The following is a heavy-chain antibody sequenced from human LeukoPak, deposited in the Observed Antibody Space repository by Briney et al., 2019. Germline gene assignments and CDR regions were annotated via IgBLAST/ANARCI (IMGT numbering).Heavy chain of an antibody. CDR2: IQQHGSET. Sequence: GGSLRLSCEGSGFTFSNYWMSWVRRASGKGLEWVANIQQHGSETYYGDSVKGRFTISRDNAKNSLYLQMNSLRAEDTAVYYCATYSSSNGREFQYWGQGTLVTVSS. CDR3: ATYSSSNGREFQY. V-gene: IGHV3-7*01. CDR1: GFTFSNYW. D-gene: IGHD2-2*01. J-gene: IGHJ1*01.